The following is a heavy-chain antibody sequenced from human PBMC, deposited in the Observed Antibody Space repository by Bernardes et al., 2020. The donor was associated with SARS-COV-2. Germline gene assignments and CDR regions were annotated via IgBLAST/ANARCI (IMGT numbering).Heavy chain of an antibody. D-gene: IGHD1-26*01. J-gene: IGHJ6*02. V-gene: IGHV1-58*01. CDR3: ATPPNSGRWVDV. CDR2: VGIKKI. Sequence: VGIKKINYAQKFQERVTITSDMSTSTVYMELSSLRSEDTAVYYCATPPNSGRWVDVWGQVTTVTVSS.